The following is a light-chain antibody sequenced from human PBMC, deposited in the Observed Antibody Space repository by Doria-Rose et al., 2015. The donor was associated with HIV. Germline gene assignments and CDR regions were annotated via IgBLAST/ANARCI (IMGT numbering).Light chain of an antibody. Sequence: TQSPESLGMSLGERATLNCKSNQSLLYTSKNYLAWYQQKPGQPPKLLIYWASTRQSGVPARFSGSGSGTDFTLTISSLEAEDVAVYYCRQHYDTPSFGPGTTVDTK. CDR3: RQHYDTPS. CDR2: WAS. V-gene: IGKV4-1*01. J-gene: IGKJ3*01. CDR1: QSLLYTSKNY.